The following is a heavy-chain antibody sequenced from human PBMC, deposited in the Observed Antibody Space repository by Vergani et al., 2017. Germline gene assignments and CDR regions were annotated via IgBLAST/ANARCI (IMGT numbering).Heavy chain of an antibody. CDR2: IIPMFGTP. Sequence: QVQLVQSGAEVKKPGSSVKVSCKAPGGTFSSYGISWVRQAPGQGLEWMGRIIPMFGTPHYAQKFQGSVTITADESTSTADMELSSLKSEDTAIYYCARGGLTSATVTLFDYWGQGTLVTVSS. CDR1: GGTFSSYG. V-gene: IGHV1-69*18. J-gene: IGHJ4*02. CDR3: ARGGLTSATVTLFDY. D-gene: IGHD4-17*01.